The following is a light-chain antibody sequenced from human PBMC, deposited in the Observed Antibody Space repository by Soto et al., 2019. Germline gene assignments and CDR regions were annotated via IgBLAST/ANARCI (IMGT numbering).Light chain of an antibody. CDR3: QQYNSYSLN. V-gene: IGKV1-5*01. CDR1: QSINGW. CDR2: DAS. J-gene: IGKJ4*01. Sequence: DIQSTQSPSTLSVSGRYXGTITPRAGQSINGWAASCQHKPGKAPXLLIYDASSLQSGVPSRFSGSGSRTEFTITISSLQPDDFATYYCQQYNSYSLNFGGGTKVDI.